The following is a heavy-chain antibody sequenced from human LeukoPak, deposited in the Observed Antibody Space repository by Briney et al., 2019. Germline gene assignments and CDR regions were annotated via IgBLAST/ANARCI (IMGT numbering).Heavy chain of an antibody. D-gene: IGHD2-2*01. Sequence: GGSLRLSCAASGFTFSSYAMSWVRQAPGKGLEWVSAISGSGGSTYYADSVKGRFTISRDNSKNTLYLQMNSLRAEDTAVYYCAKDRPGYCSSTSCSHLYFQHWGQGTLVTVSS. CDR1: GFTFSSYA. CDR3: AKDRPGYCSSTSCSHLYFQH. V-gene: IGHV3-23*01. CDR2: ISGSGGST. J-gene: IGHJ1*01.